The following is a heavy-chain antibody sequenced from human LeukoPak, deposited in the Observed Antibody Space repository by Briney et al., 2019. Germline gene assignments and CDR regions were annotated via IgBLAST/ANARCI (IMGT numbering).Heavy chain of an antibody. CDR2: IYYTGMS. CDR3: ARHGRMVIMSKFSTGIDQ. D-gene: IGHD2-8*01. Sequence: PSETLSLTCTVPDGSIGSYFWSWIRQPPGKGLEWIGYIYYTGMSNSKPSLKSRVTISMDTSKNQFSLQLSSVTAADTAIYYCARHGRMVIMSKFSTGIDQWGQGTLVTVSS. V-gene: IGHV4-59*08. J-gene: IGHJ4*02. CDR1: DGSIGSYF.